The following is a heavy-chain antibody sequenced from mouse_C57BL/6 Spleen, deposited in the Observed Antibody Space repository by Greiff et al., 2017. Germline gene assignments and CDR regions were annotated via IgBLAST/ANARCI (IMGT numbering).Heavy chain of an antibody. Sequence: EVKLMESGGDLVKPGGSLKLSCAASGFTFSSYGMSWVRQTPDKRLEWVATISSGGSYTYYPDSVKGRFTISRDNAKNTLYLQMSSLKSEDTDMYYCARRGYYGSSEFYYFDYWGQGTTLTVSS. CDR2: ISSGGSYT. D-gene: IGHD1-1*01. J-gene: IGHJ2*01. V-gene: IGHV5-6*02. CDR3: ARRGYYGSSEFYYFDY. CDR1: GFTFSSYG.